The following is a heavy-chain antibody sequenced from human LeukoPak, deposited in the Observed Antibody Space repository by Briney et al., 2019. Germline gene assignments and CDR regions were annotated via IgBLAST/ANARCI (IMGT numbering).Heavy chain of an antibody. J-gene: IGHJ4*02. CDR2: INAGNENT. CDR1: GYTFSRYG. V-gene: IGHV1-3*01. D-gene: IGHD3-16*01. Sequence: GASVTVSCKASGYTFSRYGMHWVRQAPGQRLEWMGWINAGNENTKYSQKFQGRVSITRGTSASTAYMELSSLTSEDTAVYYCARDLYGDYFDYWGQGTLVTVSS. CDR3: ARDLYGDYFDY.